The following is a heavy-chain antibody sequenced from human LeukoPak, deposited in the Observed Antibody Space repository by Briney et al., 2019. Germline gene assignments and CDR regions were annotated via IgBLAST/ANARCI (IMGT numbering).Heavy chain of an antibody. CDR2: ISSSSSYT. CDR3: ASSSQMVRGVANFDY. CDR1: GFTFSSYA. V-gene: IGHV3-21*05. D-gene: IGHD3-10*01. Sequence: PGRSLRLSCAASGFTFSSYAMHWVRQAPGKGLEWVSYISSSSSYTNYADSVKGRFTISRDNAKNSLYLQMNSLRAEDTAVYYCASSSQMVRGVANFDYWGQGTLVTVSS. J-gene: IGHJ4*02.